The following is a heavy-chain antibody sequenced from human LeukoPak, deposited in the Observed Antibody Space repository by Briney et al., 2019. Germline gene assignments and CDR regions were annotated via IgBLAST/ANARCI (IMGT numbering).Heavy chain of an antibody. CDR1: GYSISSGYY. J-gene: IGHJ6*03. V-gene: IGHV4-38-2*02. CDR3: AREQVAVAGNYYYCYMDV. Sequence: SETLSLTCTVSGYSISSGYYWGWIRQPPGKGLEWIGSIYHSGSTYYNPSLKSRVTISVDTSKNQSSLKLSSVTAADTAVYYCAREQVAVAGNYYYCYMDVWGKGTTVTVSS. D-gene: IGHD6-19*01. CDR2: IYHSGST.